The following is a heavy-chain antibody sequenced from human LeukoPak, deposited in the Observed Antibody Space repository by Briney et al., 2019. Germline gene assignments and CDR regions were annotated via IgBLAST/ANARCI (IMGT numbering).Heavy chain of an antibody. V-gene: IGHV3-23*01. Sequence: PGGSLRLSCAASGFSFSNYGMSWVRQAPGKGLEWVSSISSGGDNTYYADSVRGRFTISRDNSKHTLYLQLNSLRAEDTAVYYCAKDRSIAAGDDAFDIWGQGTMVTVSS. D-gene: IGHD6-13*01. CDR2: ISSGGDNT. CDR3: AKDRSIAAGDDAFDI. CDR1: GFSFSNYG. J-gene: IGHJ3*02.